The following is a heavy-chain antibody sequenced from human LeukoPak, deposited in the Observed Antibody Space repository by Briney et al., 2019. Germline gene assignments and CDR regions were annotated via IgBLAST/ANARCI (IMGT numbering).Heavy chain of an antibody. CDR2: ISSSGSTI. CDR1: GFTFSDYY. CDR3: ARDYYDSSGYPVGVFDI. Sequence: GGSLRLSCAASGFTFSDYYMSWIRQAPGKGLEWVSYISSSGSTIYYADSVKGRFTISRDNAKNSLYLQMNSLRAEDTAVYYCARDYYDSSGYPVGVFDIRGQGTMVTVSS. V-gene: IGHV3-11*04. J-gene: IGHJ3*02. D-gene: IGHD3-22*01.